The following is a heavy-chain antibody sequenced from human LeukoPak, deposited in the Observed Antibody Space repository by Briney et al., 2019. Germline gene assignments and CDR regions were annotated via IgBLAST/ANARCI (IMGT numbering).Heavy chain of an antibody. D-gene: IGHD6-13*01. Sequence: SETLSLTRSVSGGSISGSYWSWIRQTAEKGLEWIGRVHPSGTTNYNPSLESRITMSVDKSRNPFSLTLTSVTATDTALYFCAREGSSGWYGGNWFDPWGQGILVTVSS. CDR3: AREGSSGWYGGNWFDP. J-gene: IGHJ5*02. V-gene: IGHV4-4*07. CDR1: GGSISGSY. CDR2: VHPSGTT.